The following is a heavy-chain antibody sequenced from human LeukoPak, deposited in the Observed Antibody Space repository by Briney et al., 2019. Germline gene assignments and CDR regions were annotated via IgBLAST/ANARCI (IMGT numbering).Heavy chain of an antibody. Sequence: SVKVSCKASGGTFSSYAISWVRQAPGRGLELMGGINPIFGTANYAQKFQGRVTITTDESTSTAYMELSSLRSEDTAVYYCARTSLGYCSSTSCSYYYYYMDVWGKGTTVTVSS. V-gene: IGHV1-69*05. CDR2: INPIFGTA. J-gene: IGHJ6*03. CDR1: GGTFSSYA. CDR3: ARTSLGYCSSTSCSYYYYYMDV. D-gene: IGHD2-2*01.